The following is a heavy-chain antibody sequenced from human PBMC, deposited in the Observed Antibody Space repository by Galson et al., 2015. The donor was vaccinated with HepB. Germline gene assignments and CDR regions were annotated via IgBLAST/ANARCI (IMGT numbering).Heavy chain of an antibody. J-gene: IGHJ3*02. CDR3: AWSYCAGDCYSAGLDI. D-gene: IGHD2-21*01. CDR2: ITNSGSEI. Sequence: SLRLSCAASGVTFTAYYMSWVRQAPGKGLEWVSYITNSGSEIFYADSVKGRFTISRDNAKNSLYLQMNSLRAEDTAVYYCAWSYCAGDCYSAGLDIWGQGTLVTVSS. CDR1: GVTFTAYY. V-gene: IGHV3-11*01.